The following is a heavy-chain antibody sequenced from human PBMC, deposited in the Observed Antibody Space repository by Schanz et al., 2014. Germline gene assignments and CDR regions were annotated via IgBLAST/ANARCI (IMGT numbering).Heavy chain of an antibody. J-gene: IGHJ3*02. Sequence: QVQLVQSGAEVKKLGASVKVSCKASGYTFTDYYMHWVRQAPGQGLEWMGRINPNSGGTKYAQKFQGRVTLTRDTSIGTAYMEMSRLISDDTAVYYCAREMLDIVATMDDDAFDIWGQGTMVTVSS. CDR3: AREMLDIVATMDDDAFDI. CDR1: GYTFTDYY. D-gene: IGHD5-12*01. V-gene: IGHV1-2*06. CDR2: INPNSGGT.